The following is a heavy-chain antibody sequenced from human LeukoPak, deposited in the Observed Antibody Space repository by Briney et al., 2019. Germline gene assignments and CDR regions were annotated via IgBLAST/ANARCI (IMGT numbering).Heavy chain of an antibody. Sequence: PSETLSLTCTVSGYSISSGYYWGWIRQPPGKGLEWIGSIYRSGSTYYNPSLKSRVTISVDTSKNQFSLKLSSVTAADTAVYYCARGHCTSGSCSRWFDPWGQGTLVTVSS. D-gene: IGHD2-15*01. J-gene: IGHJ5*02. CDR3: ARGHCTSGSCSRWFDP. V-gene: IGHV4-38-2*02. CDR1: GYSISSGYY. CDR2: IYRSGST.